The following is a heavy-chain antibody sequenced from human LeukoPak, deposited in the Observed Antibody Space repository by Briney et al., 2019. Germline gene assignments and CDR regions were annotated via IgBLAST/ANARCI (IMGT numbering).Heavy chain of an antibody. D-gene: IGHD3-3*01. Sequence: GGSLRLSCAASGFTFSSYSMNWVRQAPGKGLEWVSSISSSSSYICYADSVKGRFTISRDNAKNSLYLQMNSLRAEDTAVYYCARDLAPLPHTYYDFWSGSPNTYGMDVWGQGTTVTVSS. V-gene: IGHV3-21*01. CDR2: ISSSSSYI. CDR3: ARDLAPLPHTYYDFWSGSPNTYGMDV. CDR1: GFTFSSYS. J-gene: IGHJ6*02.